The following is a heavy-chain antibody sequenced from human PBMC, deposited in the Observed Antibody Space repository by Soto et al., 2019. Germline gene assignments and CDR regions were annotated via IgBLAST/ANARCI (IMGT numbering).Heavy chain of an antibody. Sequence: PGGSLRLSCAASGFTFSDYYMSWIRQAPGKGLEWVSYISSSGSTIYYADSVKGRFTISRDNAKNSLYLQMNSLRAEDTAVYYCARTPGAYYYGSGLYYYYYYGMDVWGQGTTVTVSS. J-gene: IGHJ6*02. CDR2: ISSSGSTI. CDR3: ARTPGAYYYGSGLYYYYYYGMDV. D-gene: IGHD3-10*01. V-gene: IGHV3-11*01. CDR1: GFTFSDYY.